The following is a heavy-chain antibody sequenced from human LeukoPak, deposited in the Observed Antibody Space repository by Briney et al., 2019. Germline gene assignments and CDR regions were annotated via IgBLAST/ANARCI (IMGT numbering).Heavy chain of an antibody. CDR2: IKQDGSEK. Sequence: GGSLRLSCAASGFTFSSYWMSWVRQAPGKGLEWVANIKQDGSEKYYVDSVKGRFTISRDNAKNSLYLQMNNLRVEDTAVYYCARDSIIRGKTGACDIWGQGTMVTVSS. CDR3: ARDSIIRGKTGACDI. D-gene: IGHD1-1*01. J-gene: IGHJ3*02. CDR1: GFTFSSYW. V-gene: IGHV3-7*01.